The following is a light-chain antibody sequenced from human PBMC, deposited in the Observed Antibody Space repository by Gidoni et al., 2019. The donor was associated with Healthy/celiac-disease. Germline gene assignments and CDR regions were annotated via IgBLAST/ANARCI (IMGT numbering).Light chain of an antibody. Sequence: EIVLTQSPGTLSLSPGERATRSCRASQSVSSYLAWYQQKPGQAPRLLIYAASNRATGIPDRFSGSGSGTDFTLTISRLEPEDFAVYYCQQYLSFWTFGQGTKVEIK. CDR2: AAS. J-gene: IGKJ1*01. V-gene: IGKV3-20*01. CDR3: QQYLSFWT. CDR1: QSVSSY.